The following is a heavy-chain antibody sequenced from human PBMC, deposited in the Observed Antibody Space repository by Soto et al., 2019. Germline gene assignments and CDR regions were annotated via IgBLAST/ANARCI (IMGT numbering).Heavy chain of an antibody. D-gene: IGHD3-16*01. CDR1: GFTFDDYT. CDR2: ISWDGGTT. CDR3: AKGGDYWYFDL. J-gene: IGHJ2*01. V-gene: IGHV3-43*01. Sequence: EMQLVESGGVVVQPGGSLRLSCAASGFTFDDYTMHWVRQVPGKGLDWVSTISWDGGTTYYADSVKGRFTISRDNSKNSLYLQMNGLRTEASALYYCAKGGDYWYFDLWGRGTLATVSS.